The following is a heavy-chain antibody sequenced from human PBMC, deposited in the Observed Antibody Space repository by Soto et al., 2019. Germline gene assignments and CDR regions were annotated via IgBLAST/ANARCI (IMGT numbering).Heavy chain of an antibody. CDR2: FDPEDGET. CDR3: ATMGLRSSIAAHGFDP. V-gene: IGHV1-24*01. CDR1: GYTLTELS. Sequence: ASVKVSCKVSGYTLTELSMHWVRQAPGKGLEWMGGFDPEDGETIYAQKFQGRVTMTEDTSTDTAYMELSSLRSEDTAVYYCATMGLRSSIAAHGFDPWGQGTLVTVSS. D-gene: IGHD6-6*01. J-gene: IGHJ5*02.